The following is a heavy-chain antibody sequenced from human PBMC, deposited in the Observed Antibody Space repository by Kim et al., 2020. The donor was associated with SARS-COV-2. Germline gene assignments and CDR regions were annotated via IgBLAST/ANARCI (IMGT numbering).Heavy chain of an antibody. Sequence: SETLSLTCTVSGGSVSSGSYYWSWIQQPPGKGLEWIGYIYYSGSTNYNPSLKSRVTISVDTSKNQFSLKLSSVTAADTAVYYCARVFESFRSYFDYWGQGTLVTVSS. D-gene: IGHD1-26*01. CDR1: GGSVSSGSYY. CDR2: IYYSGST. V-gene: IGHV4-61*01. J-gene: IGHJ4*02. CDR3: ARVFESFRSYFDY.